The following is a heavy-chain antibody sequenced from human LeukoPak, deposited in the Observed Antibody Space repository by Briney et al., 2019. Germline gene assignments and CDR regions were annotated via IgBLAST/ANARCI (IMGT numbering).Heavy chain of an antibody. Sequence: GGSLRLSCAASGFTFSSYWMHWVRQAPGKGLVWVSRINTDGSSTSYADSVKGRFTISRDNAKNTLYLQMNSLRAEDTAVYYCARVGMVYRYYMDVWGKGTTVTVSS. D-gene: IGHD2-8*01. CDR2: INTDGSST. CDR3: ARVGMVYRYYMDV. V-gene: IGHV3-74*01. J-gene: IGHJ6*03. CDR1: GFTFSSYW.